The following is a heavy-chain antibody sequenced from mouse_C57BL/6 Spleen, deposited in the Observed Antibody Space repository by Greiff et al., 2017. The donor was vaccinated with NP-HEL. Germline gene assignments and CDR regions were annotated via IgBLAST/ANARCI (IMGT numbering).Heavy chain of an antibody. V-gene: IGHV5-17*01. CDR1: GFTFSDYG. J-gene: IGHJ4*01. CDR2: ISSGSSTI. Sequence: EVKVVESGGGLVKPGGSLKLSCAASGFTFSDYGMHWVRQAPEKGLEWVAYISSGSSTIYYADTVKGRFTISRDNAKNPLFLQMTSLRSEDTAMYYCARPLRRDYAMDYWGQGTSVTVSS. CDR3: ARPLRRDYAMDY. D-gene: IGHD2-12*01.